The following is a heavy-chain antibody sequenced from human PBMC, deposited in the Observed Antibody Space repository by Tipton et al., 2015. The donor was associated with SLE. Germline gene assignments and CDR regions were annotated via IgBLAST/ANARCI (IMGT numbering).Heavy chain of an antibody. V-gene: IGHV4-39*07. J-gene: IGHJ6*02. D-gene: IGHD3-3*01. Sequence: TLSLTFSVSGGSITSSDYYWGWIRQPPGKGLEWIGSFYYIGDTYYNPSLKSRVTISVDSSKNQFSLKLRYVTAADTAIYYCAREGIWSGNSDYYGMDVWGQGTTVTVSS. CDR2: FYYIGDT. CDR3: AREGIWSGNSDYYGMDV. CDR1: GGSITSSDYY.